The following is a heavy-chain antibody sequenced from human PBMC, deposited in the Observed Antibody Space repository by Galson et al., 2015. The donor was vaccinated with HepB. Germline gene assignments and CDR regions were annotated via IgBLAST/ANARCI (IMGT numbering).Heavy chain of an antibody. Sequence: LSLTCAVYGGSFSGYYWSWIRQPPGKGLEWIGEINHSGSTNYNPSLKSRVTISVDTSKNQFSLKLSSVTAADTAVYYCARGLGAYYGWNWFDPWGQGTLVTVSS. J-gene: IGHJ5*02. D-gene: IGHD3-16*01. V-gene: IGHV4-34*01. CDR1: GGSFSGYY. CDR2: INHSGST. CDR3: ARGLGAYYGWNWFDP.